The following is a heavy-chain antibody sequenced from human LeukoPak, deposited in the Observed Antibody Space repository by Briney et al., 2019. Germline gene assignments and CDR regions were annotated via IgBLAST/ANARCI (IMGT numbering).Heavy chain of an antibody. CDR1: GFTFSSYS. Sequence: PGGSLRLSCAASGFTFSSYSMNWVRQAPGKGLEWVSYISSSSGTLYYADSVKGRFTISRDNAKNSLYLQMNSLRADDTAVYYCARDRKDIVVVVAATIDYWGQGTLVTVSS. CDR2: ISSSSGTL. CDR3: ARDRKDIVVVVAATIDY. V-gene: IGHV3-48*01. J-gene: IGHJ4*02. D-gene: IGHD2-15*01.